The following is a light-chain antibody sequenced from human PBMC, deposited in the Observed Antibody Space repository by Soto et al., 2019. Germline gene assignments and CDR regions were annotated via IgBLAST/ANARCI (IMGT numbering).Light chain of an antibody. Sequence: DIQLTQSPSFLSASVGDRVTITCRASQDISSHLAWYQQKPGKAPKLLIYAASTLQSGVPSGFGGSGSGTEFTLTITSLQPEDFATYYCQQVKTYPVTFGGGTKVEIK. V-gene: IGKV1-9*01. J-gene: IGKJ4*01. CDR3: QQVKTYPVT. CDR2: AAS. CDR1: QDISSH.